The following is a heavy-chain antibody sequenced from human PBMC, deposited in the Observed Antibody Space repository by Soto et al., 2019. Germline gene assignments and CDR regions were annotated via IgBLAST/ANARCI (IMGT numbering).Heavy chain of an antibody. J-gene: IGHJ4*02. CDR3: AKESPYGGNSDFDY. V-gene: IGHV3-23*01. CDR2: ISGSGGST. D-gene: IGHD4-17*01. CDR1: GFPLTLYA. Sequence: GCXRPSCAATGFPLTLYAMSCVRQAPGKGLEWVSAISGSGGSTYYADSVKGRFTISRDNSKNTLYLQMNSLRAEDTAVYYCAKESPYGGNSDFDYWGQGTLVTVSS.